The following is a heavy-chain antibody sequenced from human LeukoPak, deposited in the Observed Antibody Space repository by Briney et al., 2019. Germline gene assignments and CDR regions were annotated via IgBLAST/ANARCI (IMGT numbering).Heavy chain of an antibody. J-gene: IGHJ6*03. V-gene: IGHV4-59*08. CDR3: ARAPLYSGSYYGGAHYYYMDV. CDR2: IYYSGST. D-gene: IGHD1-26*01. CDR1: GGSTSSYY. Sequence: SETLSLTCTVSGGSTSSYYWNWIRQPPGKGLEWIGYIYYSGSTNYNPSLKSRVTISVDTSKNQFSLKLSSVTAADTAVYYCARAPLYSGSYYGGAHYYYMDVWGKGTTVTVSS.